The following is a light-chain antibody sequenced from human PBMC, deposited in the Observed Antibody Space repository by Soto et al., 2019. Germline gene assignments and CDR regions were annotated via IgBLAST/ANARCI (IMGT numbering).Light chain of an antibody. CDR2: DAS. V-gene: IGKV1-33*01. J-gene: IGKJ4*01. CDR1: QAIITY. Sequence: DIQLTQSPSSMSASVGDRVTLTCHASQAIITYLNWFQQKPGKAPKLLIYDASHLETGAPSRFSGSGSGTAFTFTISSLQPEEIGTYFCQQYDNLPLTVGGGTKVDIK. CDR3: QQYDNLPLT.